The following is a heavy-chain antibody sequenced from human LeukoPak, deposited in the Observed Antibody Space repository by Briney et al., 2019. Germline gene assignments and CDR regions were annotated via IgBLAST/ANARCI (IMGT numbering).Heavy chain of an antibody. J-gene: IGHJ5*02. CDR1: GGTFSSYA. CDR2: IIPILGIA. V-gene: IGHV1-69*04. Sequence: GASVKLSCKASGGTFSSYAISWVRQAPGQGLEWMGRIIPILGIANYAQKFQSRVTVTADKSTSTAYMEVSSLRSEDTAGYYCARGLYSSSWFDPWGQGTLVTVSS. CDR3: ARGLYSSSWFDP. D-gene: IGHD6-13*01.